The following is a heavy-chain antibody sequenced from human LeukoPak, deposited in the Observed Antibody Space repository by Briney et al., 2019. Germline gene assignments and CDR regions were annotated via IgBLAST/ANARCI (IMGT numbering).Heavy chain of an antibody. V-gene: IGHV1-2*02. CDR3: ARVESIPAAGYFDY. D-gene: IGHD6-13*01. Sequence: ASVKVSGKASGYTFTGYYMHWVRQAPGQGLEWMGWINPNSGGTNYAQKFQGRVTMTRDTSISTAYMELSRLRSDDTAVYYCARVESIPAAGYFDYWGQGTLVTVSS. CDR1: GYTFTGYY. J-gene: IGHJ4*02. CDR2: INPNSGGT.